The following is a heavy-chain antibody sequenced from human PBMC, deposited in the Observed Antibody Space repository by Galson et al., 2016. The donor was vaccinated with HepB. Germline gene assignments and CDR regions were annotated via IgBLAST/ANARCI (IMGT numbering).Heavy chain of an antibody. D-gene: IGHD1-26*01. J-gene: IGHJ6*01. CDR3: LLQEHL. Sequence: ATLSLTCSVSGGSISSYYWSWLRQPPGKGLEWIGYIYYSGSTNYNPSLKSRVTISVDTSKNQFSLKLSFHQGPIGLPPGALLQEHLWG. CDR1: GGSISSYY. CDR2: IYYSGST. V-gene: IGHV4-59*01.